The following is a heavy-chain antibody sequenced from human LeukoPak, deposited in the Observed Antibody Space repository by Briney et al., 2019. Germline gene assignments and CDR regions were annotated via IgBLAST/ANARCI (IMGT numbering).Heavy chain of an antibody. J-gene: IGHJ5*02. V-gene: IGHV4-34*01. D-gene: IGHD1-14*01. CDR2: INHSGST. CDR3: ARGRKFSNWFDP. CDR1: VGTFSGYY. Sequence: SETVCLTCAVYVGTFSGYYCRWIRQPPGKGREWIGEINHSGSTNYNPSLKSRVTISVDTSKNQFSLKLSSVTAADTAVYYCARGRKFSNWFDPWGQGTLVTVSS.